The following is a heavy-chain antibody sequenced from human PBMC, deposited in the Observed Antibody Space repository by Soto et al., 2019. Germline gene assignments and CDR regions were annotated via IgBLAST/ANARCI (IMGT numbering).Heavy chain of an antibody. V-gene: IGHV3-23*01. CDR3: STRMSAHFDF. CDR1: GFRFRDYT. Sequence: GRSLRLSCAASGFRFRDYTLNWVRQAPGKGLEWVSTISDSPTGHTHYADSVRGRSTISRDDSTNTMFLQMDSLRVEDTAVYYCSTRMSAHFDFWGQGTVVTVPS. CDR2: ISDSPTGHT. J-gene: IGHJ4*02. D-gene: IGHD3-3*01.